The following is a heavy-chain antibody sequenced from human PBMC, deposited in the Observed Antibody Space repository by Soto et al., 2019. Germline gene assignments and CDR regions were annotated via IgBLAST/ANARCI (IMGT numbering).Heavy chain of an antibody. Sequence: GASVKVSCKASGYTFISFYVHWVRQAPGQGLEWMGVINPNGGSTAYAQKFQGRVTMTRDTSTGTVYMELSSLRSEDTAVYYCARLATVTPPYYFDYWGQGTLVTVSS. J-gene: IGHJ4*02. CDR3: ARLATVTPPYYFDY. D-gene: IGHD4-17*01. V-gene: IGHV1-46*01. CDR2: INPNGGST. CDR1: GYTFISFY.